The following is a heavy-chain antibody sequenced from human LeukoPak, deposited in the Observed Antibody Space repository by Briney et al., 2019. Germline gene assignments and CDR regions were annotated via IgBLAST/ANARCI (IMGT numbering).Heavy chain of an antibody. CDR2: IYYSGST. Sequence: SETLSLTCTVSGGSISSYYWSWIRQPPGKGLEWIGYIYYSGSTNYNPSLKGRVTISVDTSKNQFSLKLSSVTAADTAVYYCARGGDGVQLWSQARYFDYWGQGTLVTVSS. CDR1: GGSISSYY. V-gene: IGHV4-59*01. D-gene: IGHD5-18*01. CDR3: ARGGDGVQLWSQARYFDY. J-gene: IGHJ4*02.